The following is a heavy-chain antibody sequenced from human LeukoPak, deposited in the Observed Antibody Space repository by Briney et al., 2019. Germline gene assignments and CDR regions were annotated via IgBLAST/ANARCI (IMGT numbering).Heavy chain of an antibody. D-gene: IGHD1-7*01. Sequence: GGSLRLSCAASGFIFSNCGMSWVRQAPGKGLEWVSLISGSGGSTYYADSVKGRFTISRDNSKNTLYLQMNSLRAEDTAVYYCAKDKNYQDYFDYLGQGTLVTVSS. V-gene: IGHV3-23*01. CDR2: ISGSGGST. J-gene: IGHJ4*02. CDR1: GFIFSNCG. CDR3: AKDKNYQDYFDY.